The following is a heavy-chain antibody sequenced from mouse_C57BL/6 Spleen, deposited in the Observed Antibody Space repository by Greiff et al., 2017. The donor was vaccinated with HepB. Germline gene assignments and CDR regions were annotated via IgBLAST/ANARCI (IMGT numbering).Heavy chain of an antibody. CDR1: GYSFTGYY. Sequence: EVQLQQSGPELVKPGASVKISCKASGYSFTGYYMNWVKQSPEKSLEWIGEINPSTGGTTYNQKFKAKATLTVDKSSSTAYMQLKSLTTEDSAVYYCARNGGSIVHYYAMDYWGQGTSVTVSS. D-gene: IGHD1-1*01. CDR3: ARNGGSIVHYYAMDY. J-gene: IGHJ4*01. CDR2: INPSTGGT. V-gene: IGHV1-42*01.